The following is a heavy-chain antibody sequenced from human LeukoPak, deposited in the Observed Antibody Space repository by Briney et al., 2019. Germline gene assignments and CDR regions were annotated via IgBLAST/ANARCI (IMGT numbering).Heavy chain of an antibody. V-gene: IGHV4-4*07. Sequence: PSETLSLTCSVSGGSMNTHYWNWIRQPAGKGLEWIGRIYTSGSTNHNPSLKSRVIMSLDTSKSQFSLSLSSVTAADTAVYYCARDNNGLYLGVRGFDIWGQGKMVIVSS. CDR2: IYTSGST. D-gene: IGHD3-3*01. CDR3: ARDNNGLYLGVRGFDI. J-gene: IGHJ3*02. CDR1: GGSMNTHY.